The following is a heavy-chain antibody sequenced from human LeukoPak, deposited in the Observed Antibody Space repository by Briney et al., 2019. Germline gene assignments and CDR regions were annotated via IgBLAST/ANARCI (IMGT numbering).Heavy chain of an antibody. CDR3: VRDNPRCCGVIPTNIDDY. CDR2: INGGGSPI. Sequence: GGSLRLSCAASGFTFSRDSMNWVRQAPGKGLEWVSYINGGGSPIYYADSVRGRFTISRDNAKNSLYLQMNSLRAEDTAVYYCVRDNPRCCGVIPTNIDDYWGQGTLVTVSS. J-gene: IGHJ4*02. D-gene: IGHD2-21*01. V-gene: IGHV3-48*01. CDR1: GFTFSRDS.